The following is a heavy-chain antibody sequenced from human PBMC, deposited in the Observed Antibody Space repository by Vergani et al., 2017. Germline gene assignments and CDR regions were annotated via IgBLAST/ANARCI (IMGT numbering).Heavy chain of an antibody. Sequence: QVQLQQWGAGLLKPSETLSLTCAVYGGSFSGYYWSWIRQPPGKGLEWIGEINHSGSTNYNPSLKSRVTISVDTSKNQFSLKLSSVTAADTAVYYCAKDISEWELLRYFQHWGQGTLVTVSS. D-gene: IGHD1-26*01. CDR3: AKDISEWELLRYFQH. CDR2: INHSGST. V-gene: IGHV4-34*01. CDR1: GGSFSGYY. J-gene: IGHJ1*01.